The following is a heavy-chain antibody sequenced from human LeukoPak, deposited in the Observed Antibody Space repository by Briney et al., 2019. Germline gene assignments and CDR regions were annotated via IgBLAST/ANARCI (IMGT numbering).Heavy chain of an antibody. CDR1: GYSISSGYY. Sequence: SETLSLTCAVSGYSISSGYYWGWIRQPPGKGLEWIGSIYHSGSTYYNPSLKGRVTISVDTSKNQFSLKLSSVTAADTAVYYCAREELERRGGDYWGQGTLVTVSS. J-gene: IGHJ4*02. D-gene: IGHD1-1*01. CDR3: AREELERRGGDY. CDR2: IYHSGST. V-gene: IGHV4-38-2*02.